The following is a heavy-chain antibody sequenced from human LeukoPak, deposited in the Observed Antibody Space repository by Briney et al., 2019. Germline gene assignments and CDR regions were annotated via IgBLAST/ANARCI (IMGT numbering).Heavy chain of an antibody. V-gene: IGHV4-39*01. CDR3: ARRYGP. CDR2: IYYSGST. CDR1: GGSISGSSYY. D-gene: IGHD3-16*01. J-gene: IGHJ4*02. Sequence: SETLSLTCTVSGGSISGSSYYWGWIRQPPGKGLEWIGSIYYSGSTYYNPSLKGRVTISVDTSKNQFSLKLNSVTATDTAVYYCARRYGPWGQGTLVTVSS.